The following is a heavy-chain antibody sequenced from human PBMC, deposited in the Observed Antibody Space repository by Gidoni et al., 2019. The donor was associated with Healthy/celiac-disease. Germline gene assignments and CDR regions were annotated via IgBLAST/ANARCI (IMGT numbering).Heavy chain of an antibody. Sequence: QVQLQQWGAGLLKPSETLSLTCAVYGGSFSGYYWSWIRQPPGKGLEWIGEIKHSGSTNYNPSLKSRVTISVDTSKNQFSLKLSSVTAADTAVYYCARTVKYSSSRWLHWYFDLWGRGTLVTVSS. J-gene: IGHJ2*01. CDR2: IKHSGST. CDR3: ARTVKYSSSRWLHWYFDL. D-gene: IGHD5-12*01. V-gene: IGHV4-34*01. CDR1: GGSFSGYY.